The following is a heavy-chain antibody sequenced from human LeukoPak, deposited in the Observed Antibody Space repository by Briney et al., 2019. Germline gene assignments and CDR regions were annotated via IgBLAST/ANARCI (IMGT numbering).Heavy chain of an antibody. CDR2: IYYSGSP. J-gene: IGHJ5*02. D-gene: IGHD6-13*01. CDR3: ARGTDLSRSWYDH. CDR1: GGSISSYY. Sequence: PSETLSLTCTVSGGSISSYYWSWIRQPPGKGLEWIGYIYYSGSPNYNPSLKSRVTISLDTSKSQFSLKLSSVTAADTAVYYCARGTDLSRSWYDHWGQGTLVTVSS. V-gene: IGHV4-59*01.